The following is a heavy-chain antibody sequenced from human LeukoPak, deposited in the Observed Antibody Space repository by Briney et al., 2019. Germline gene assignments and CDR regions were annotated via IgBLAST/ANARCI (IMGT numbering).Heavy chain of an antibody. Sequence: SETLSLTCAVYGGSFSGYYWSWIRQPPGKGLEWIGEINHSGSTNYNPSLKSRVTISVDTSKNQFSLKLSSVTAADTAVYYCARRRISITMVRGARSSFDYWGQGTLVTVSS. D-gene: IGHD3-10*01. V-gene: IGHV4-34*01. J-gene: IGHJ4*02. CDR3: ARRRISITMVRGARSSFDY. CDR2: INHSGST. CDR1: GGSFSGYY.